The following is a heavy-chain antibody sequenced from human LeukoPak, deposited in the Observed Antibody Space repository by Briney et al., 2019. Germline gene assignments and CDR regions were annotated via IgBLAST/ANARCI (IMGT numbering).Heavy chain of an antibody. V-gene: IGHV3-23*01. J-gene: IGHJ3*02. CDR2: ITGSDDDT. D-gene: IGHD6-19*01. CDR1: GFSISSYA. CDR3: ANSRSVADGFDI. Sequence: GGSLRLSCAASGFSISSYAMSWVRQAPGKGLEWVSAITGSDDDTYHADSVKGRITISRDRSKNTLYLQMNGLRAEDTAVYHCANSRSVADGFDIWGHGAMVTVSS.